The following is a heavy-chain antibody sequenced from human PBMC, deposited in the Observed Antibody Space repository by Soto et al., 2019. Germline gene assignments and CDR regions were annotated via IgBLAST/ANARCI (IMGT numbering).Heavy chain of an antibody. CDR2: ISGYNGNT. CDR3: ARDDGGYSGN. V-gene: IGHV1-18*03. J-gene: IGHJ4*02. CDR1: GYTFTGYG. D-gene: IGHD1-26*01. Sequence: QVQLVQSGAEVKKPGASVKVSCKASGYTFTGYGISWVRQAPGQGLEWMGWISGYNGNTDYAQKRQGRVTMTTDTSTSRVYMALRRLRSDDMAVYYCARDDGGYSGNWGQVTLVTVSS.